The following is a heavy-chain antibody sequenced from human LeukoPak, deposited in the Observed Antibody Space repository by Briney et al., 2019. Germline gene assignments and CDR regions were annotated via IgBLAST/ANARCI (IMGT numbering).Heavy chain of an antibody. CDR2: IDPNSGGT. J-gene: IGHJ3*02. D-gene: IGHD3-16*01. V-gene: IGHV1-2*02. Sequence: ASVKVSCKASGYTFTGYYMHWVRQAPGQGLEWMGWIDPNSGGTNYAQKFQGRVTMTRDTSISTVYMELSRLRSDDTAVYYCATPRGISGAFDIWGQGTMVTVSS. CDR3: ATPRGISGAFDI. CDR1: GYTFTGYY.